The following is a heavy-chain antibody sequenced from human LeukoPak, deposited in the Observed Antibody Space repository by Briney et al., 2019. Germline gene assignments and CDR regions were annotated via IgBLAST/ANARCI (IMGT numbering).Heavy chain of an antibody. J-gene: IGHJ6*01. CDR1: GFTFDDYG. CDR2: TNWNGGST. Sequence: GGSLRLSCAASGFTFDDYGMSWVRQAPGKGLEWVSGTNWNGGSTSYADSVKGRFTISRNNAKNSLYLQMNSLRVEDTALYHCARGPANHYGMHVGGQGTTVSVST. V-gene: IGHV3-20*01. D-gene: IGHD4/OR15-4a*01. CDR3: ARGPANHYGMHV.